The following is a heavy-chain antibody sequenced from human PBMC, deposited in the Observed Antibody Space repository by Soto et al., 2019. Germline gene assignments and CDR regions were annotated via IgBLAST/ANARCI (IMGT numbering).Heavy chain of an antibody. D-gene: IGHD2-15*01. J-gene: IGHJ5*02. CDR2: ISGSGGST. CDR1: GFTFSSYA. CDR3: AKEGGDCSGGSCYDWFDP. Sequence: EVQLLESGGGLVQPGGSLRLSCAASGFTFSSYAMSWVRQAPGKGLEWVSAISGSGGSTYYADSVKGRFTISRDNSKNTLYLQMNSLRDEDTAVYYCAKEGGDCSGGSCYDWFDPWGQGTLVTVSS. V-gene: IGHV3-23*01.